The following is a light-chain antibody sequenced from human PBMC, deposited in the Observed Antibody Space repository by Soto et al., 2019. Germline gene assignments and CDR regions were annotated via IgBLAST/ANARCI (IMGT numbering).Light chain of an antibody. CDR3: CSYAGSYPFV. CDR1: SSDAGGYNY. J-gene: IGLJ1*01. V-gene: IGLV2-11*01. Sequence: QPALTQPRSVSGSPGQSVTISCTGTSSDAGGYNYVSWYQHHPGKAPKLMIYDVDKRPSGVPGRFSGSKSGNTASLTISGLQAEDEADYYCCSYAGSYPFVFGTGTKVTVL. CDR2: DVD.